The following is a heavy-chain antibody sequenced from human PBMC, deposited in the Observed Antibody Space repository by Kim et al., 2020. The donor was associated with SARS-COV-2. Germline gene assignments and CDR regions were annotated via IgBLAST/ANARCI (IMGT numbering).Heavy chain of an antibody. CDR2: ITRNGGRI. V-gene: IGHV3-11*01. CDR1: GFTFSDFS. Sequence: GGSLRLSCKASGFTFSDFSMRWIRQAPGKGLEWVSGITRNGGRIGYADSVRGRFTISRDNAGNSFYLQMNILSAEATALYYCARVLGRGYSFSYFDSLD. J-gene: IGHJ5*01. CDR3: ARVLGRGYSFSYFDS. D-gene: IGHD3-22*01.